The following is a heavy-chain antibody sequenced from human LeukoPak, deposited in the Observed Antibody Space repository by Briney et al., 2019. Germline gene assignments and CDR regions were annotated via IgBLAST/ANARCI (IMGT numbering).Heavy chain of an antibody. Sequence: SVKVSCKASGYTFTGYYMHWVRQAPGQGLEWIGWINPNSGGTNYAQKFQGRVTMTRDTSISTAYMELSRLRSDDTAVYYCARNQGVVNWFDPWGQGTLVTVSS. J-gene: IGHJ5*02. D-gene: IGHD3-10*01. CDR3: ARNQGVVNWFDP. CDR1: GYTFTGYY. V-gene: IGHV1-2*02. CDR2: INPNSGGT.